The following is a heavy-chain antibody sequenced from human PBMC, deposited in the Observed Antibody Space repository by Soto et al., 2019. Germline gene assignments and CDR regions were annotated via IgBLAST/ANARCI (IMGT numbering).Heavy chain of an antibody. Sequence: SVKVSCKASGGTFSSYAISWVRQAPGQGLEWMGGIIPIFGTANYAQKFQGRVTITADKSTSTAYMELSSLRSEDTAVHYCARDIVVVVAAFYYYYGMDVWGQGTTVTVSS. V-gene: IGHV1-69*06. D-gene: IGHD2-15*01. J-gene: IGHJ6*02. CDR1: GGTFSSYA. CDR3: ARDIVVVVAAFYYYYGMDV. CDR2: IIPIFGTA.